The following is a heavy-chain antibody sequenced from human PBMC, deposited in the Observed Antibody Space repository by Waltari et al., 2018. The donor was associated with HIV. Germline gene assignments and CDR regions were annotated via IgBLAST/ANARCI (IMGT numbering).Heavy chain of an antibody. D-gene: IGHD2-2*02. Sequence: QVQLMQSGPEVKKPGASVKVSCTASGYTFNNYGISWVRQAPGQGLEWMGWISAYNGSTKYAQKCQGRVTMTTDTSTRTAYVELRSLSSDDTAVYYCARRSCNSSSCFTYFYYFAMDVWGQGTTVTVSS. CDR3: ARRSCNSSSCFTYFYYFAMDV. CDR2: ISAYNGST. V-gene: IGHV1-18*04. J-gene: IGHJ6*02. CDR1: GYTFNNYG.